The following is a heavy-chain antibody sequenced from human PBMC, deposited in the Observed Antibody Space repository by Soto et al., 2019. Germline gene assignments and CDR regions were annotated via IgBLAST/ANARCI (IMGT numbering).Heavy chain of an antibody. V-gene: IGHV2-5*02. Sequence: QITLNESGPTQVKPRQTLTLTCTFSGFSLTTSGVGVGWIRQSPGKAPEWLALIYWDDDKRYSPSLKSRLTITKDNSKNQVVLTMADLEPADTATYYCAHRVLRTVFGLVTTTAIYFDFWGQGTPVAVSS. J-gene: IGHJ4*02. CDR2: IYWDDDK. CDR3: AHRVLRTVFGLVTTTAIYFDF. CDR1: GFSLTTSGVG. D-gene: IGHD3-3*01.